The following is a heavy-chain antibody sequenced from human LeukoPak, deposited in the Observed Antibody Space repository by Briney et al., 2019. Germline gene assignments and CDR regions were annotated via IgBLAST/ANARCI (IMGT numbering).Heavy chain of an antibody. CDR3: ARGRFFDY. J-gene: IGHJ4*02. Sequence: SETLSLTCAVYGGSFSGYYWSWIRQPPGKGLEWIGEINHSGSTNYNPSLKSRVTISVDTSKNQFSLKLSSVTAADTAVYYCARGRFFDYWGQGTLVTVSS. CDR1: GGSFSGYY. CDR2: INHSGST. V-gene: IGHV4-34*01.